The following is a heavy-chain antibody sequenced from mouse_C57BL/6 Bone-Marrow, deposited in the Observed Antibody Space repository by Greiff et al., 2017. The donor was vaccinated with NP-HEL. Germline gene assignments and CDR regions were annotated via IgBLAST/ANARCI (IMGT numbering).Heavy chain of an antibody. CDR1: GYAFSSSW. CDR2: IYPGDGDT. Sequence: QVQLQQSGPELVKPGASVKISCKASGYAFSSSWMNWVKQRPGKGLEWIGRIYPGDGDTNYNGKFKGKATLTADKSSSTAYMQLSSLTSEDSAVYCCATITTVVYFDYWGQGTTLTVSS. V-gene: IGHV1-82*01. D-gene: IGHD1-1*01. J-gene: IGHJ2*01. CDR3: ATITTVVYFDY.